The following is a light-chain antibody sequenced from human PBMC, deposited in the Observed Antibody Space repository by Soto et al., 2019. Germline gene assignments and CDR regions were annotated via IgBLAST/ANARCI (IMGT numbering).Light chain of an antibody. CDR3: QQSDSIPHT. V-gene: IGKV3D-15*01. J-gene: IGKJ2*01. Sequence: EIVVTQSPATLSVSPGDGATLSCRASQSVDSNLAWYQQKPGQTPRLLMYGASTRPTGIPARFSGSGSGTDFTLTISSLQPEDFATYYCQQSDSIPHTFGQGTKVDIK. CDR2: GAS. CDR1: QSVDSN.